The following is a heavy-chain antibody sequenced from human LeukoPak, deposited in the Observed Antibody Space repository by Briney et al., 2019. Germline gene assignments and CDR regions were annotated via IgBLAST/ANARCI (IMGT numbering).Heavy chain of an antibody. Sequence: ASVKVSCKASGYPFTGYYLHWVRQAPGQGGEWMGWINPNSGFTNYAQKFQGRVTMTRDTSISTAYMELSRLRSDDTAVYYCARLADCSSSSCRSFDYWGQGTLVTVSS. CDR1: GYPFTGYY. J-gene: IGHJ4*02. CDR2: INPNSGFT. V-gene: IGHV1-2*02. D-gene: IGHD2-2*01. CDR3: ARLADCSSSSCRSFDY.